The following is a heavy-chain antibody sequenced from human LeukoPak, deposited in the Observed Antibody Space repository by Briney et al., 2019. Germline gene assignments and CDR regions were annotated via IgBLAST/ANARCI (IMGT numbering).Heavy chain of an antibody. CDR2: MNPNSGNT. CDR3: ARDGWSGYYRYGMDV. CDR1: GYTFTSYD. D-gene: IGHD3-3*01. Sequence: ASVKVSCKASGYTFTSYDINWVRQATGQGLEWMGWMNPNSGNTGYAQKFQDRVTMTRNTSISTAYMELSSLRSEDTAVYYCARDGWSGYYRYGMDVWGQGTTVTVSS. V-gene: IGHV1-8*01. J-gene: IGHJ6*02.